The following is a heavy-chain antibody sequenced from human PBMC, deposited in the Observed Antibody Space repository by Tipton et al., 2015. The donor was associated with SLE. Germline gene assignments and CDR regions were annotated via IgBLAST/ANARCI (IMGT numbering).Heavy chain of an antibody. J-gene: IGHJ1*01. Sequence: TLSLTCTVSGGSISSYYWSWIRQPPGKGLEWIGYIYYSGSTNYNPSLKSRITISVDTPKNQFSLKLSSGTAADRAVYYCARVRGRGYSQPWGQGTLFTVSS. CDR1: GGSISSYY. CDR3: ARVRGRGYSQP. D-gene: IGHD3-10*01. CDR2: IYYSGST. V-gene: IGHV4-59*01.